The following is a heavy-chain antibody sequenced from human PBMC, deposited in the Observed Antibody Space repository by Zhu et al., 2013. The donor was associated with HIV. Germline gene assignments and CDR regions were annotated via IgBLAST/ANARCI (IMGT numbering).Heavy chain of an antibody. CDR1: GGTFSSYA. CDR3: ARDAPDCSSTSCYTKGGSHDAFDI. V-gene: IGHV1-69*01. D-gene: IGHD2-2*02. J-gene: IGHJ3*02. Sequence: QVQLVQSGAEVKKPGSSVKVSCKASGGTFSSYAISWVRQAPGQGLEWMGGIIPIFGTANYAQKFQGRVTITADESTSTAYMELSSLRSEDTAVYYCARDAPDCSSTSCYTKGGSHDAFDIWGQGTMVTVSS. CDR2: IIPIFGTA.